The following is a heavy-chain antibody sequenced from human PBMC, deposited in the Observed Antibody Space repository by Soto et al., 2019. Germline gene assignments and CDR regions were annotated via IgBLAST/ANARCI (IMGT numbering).Heavy chain of an antibody. D-gene: IGHD2-2*01. J-gene: IGHJ4*02. Sequence: QVPLVQSGAEVKKPGASVKVSCKASGYTFTSYGISWVRQAPGQGLEWMGWISAYNGNTNYAQKLQGRVTMTTDTSTSTDYMELRSLRSDDTAVYYCAKTKRCSSTSCYKTISCDYWGQGTLVTVSS. CDR1: GYTFTSYG. V-gene: IGHV1-18*04. CDR3: AKTKRCSSTSCYKTISCDY. CDR2: ISAYNGNT.